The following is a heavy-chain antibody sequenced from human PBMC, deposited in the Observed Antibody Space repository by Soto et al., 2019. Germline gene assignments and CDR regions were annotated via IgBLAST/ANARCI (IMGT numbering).Heavy chain of an antibody. CDR2: IKTDGSTT. D-gene: IGHD2-8*02. Sequence: PGGSLRLSCAASVFTFRNYWMHWVRQAPGKGLVWVSRIKTDGSTTSYADSVKGRFTISRDNAKNTLYLQMNSLRDEDTAVYYCTRNFLADTGPGGYWGQGTLVTVSS. J-gene: IGHJ4*02. CDR1: VFTFRNYW. V-gene: IGHV3-74*01. CDR3: TRNFLADTGPGGY.